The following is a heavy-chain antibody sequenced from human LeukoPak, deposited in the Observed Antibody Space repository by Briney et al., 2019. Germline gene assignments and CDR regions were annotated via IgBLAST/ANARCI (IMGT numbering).Heavy chain of an antibody. D-gene: IGHD3-10*01. Sequence: SVKVSCKASGGTFSSYAISWVRQAPGQGLEWMGGIIPIFGTANYAQKFQGRVTITADESTSTAYMELSSLRSEDTAVYYCARDHLPYYYGSGSYHYWGQGTLVTVSS. V-gene: IGHV1-69*13. CDR1: GGTFSSYA. CDR3: ARDHLPYYYGSGSYHY. J-gene: IGHJ4*02. CDR2: IIPIFGTA.